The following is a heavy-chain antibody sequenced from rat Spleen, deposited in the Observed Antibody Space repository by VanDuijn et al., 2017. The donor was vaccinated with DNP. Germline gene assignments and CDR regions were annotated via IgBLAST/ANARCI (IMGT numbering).Heavy chain of an antibody. CDR3: TQFGGFWD. CDR1: GFTFSHYD. CDR2: ITNSGSSP. Sequence: EVQLVESGGGLVQPGRSLKLSCAASGFTFSHYDMAWVRQAPTKGLEWVESITNSGSSPYYRDSVKGRFTISRDNAKSTLYPQMDSLGSEDTATYYCTQFGGFWDWGQGVMVTVSS. J-gene: IGHJ2*01. D-gene: IGHD4-3*01. V-gene: IGHV5-27*01.